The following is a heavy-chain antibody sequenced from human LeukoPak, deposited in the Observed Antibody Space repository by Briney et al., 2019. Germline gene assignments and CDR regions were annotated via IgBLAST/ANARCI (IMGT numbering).Heavy chain of an antibody. D-gene: IGHD1-26*01. V-gene: IGHV1-18*01. CDR2: ISAYNGNT. CDR1: GYTFTSYG. CDR3: ARGGSGSRFSYMDV. Sequence: GASVKVSCKAYGYTFTSYGISRLRQAPGQGLEWMGWISAYNGNTNYAQKLQGRVTMTTDTSTSTAYMELRSLRSDDTAVYYCARGGSGSRFSYMDVWGKGTTVTISS. J-gene: IGHJ6*03.